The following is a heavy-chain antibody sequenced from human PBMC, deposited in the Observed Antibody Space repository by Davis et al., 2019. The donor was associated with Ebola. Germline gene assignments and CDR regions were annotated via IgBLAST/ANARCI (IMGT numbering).Heavy chain of an antibody. V-gene: IGHV1-8*01. D-gene: IGHD1-26*01. Sequence: AAPVKVSCKASGYTFTSYDINWVRQATGQGLEWMGWMNPNSGNTGYAQKFQGRVTMTRNTSISTAYMELSSLRSEDTAVYYCARGIVGATMINYWGQGTLVTVSS. J-gene: IGHJ4*02. CDR1: GYTFTSYD. CDR3: ARGIVGATMINY. CDR2: MNPNSGNT.